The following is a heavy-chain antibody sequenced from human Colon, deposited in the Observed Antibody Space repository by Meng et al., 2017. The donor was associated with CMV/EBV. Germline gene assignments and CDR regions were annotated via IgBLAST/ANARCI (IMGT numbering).Heavy chain of an antibody. CDR3: AKGLDIVYYYDSSGYWAFGS. Sequence: SRNGMPVVRQAPGEGLEWVAFIRYDESNRYYANFVEGRFTISRDTSKNTLFLQMTNLRRDDTAVYYCAKGLDIVYYYDSSGYWAFGSWGQGTLVTVSS. V-gene: IGHV3-30*02. CDR2: IRYDESNR. D-gene: IGHD3-22*01. J-gene: IGHJ4*02. CDR1: SRNG.